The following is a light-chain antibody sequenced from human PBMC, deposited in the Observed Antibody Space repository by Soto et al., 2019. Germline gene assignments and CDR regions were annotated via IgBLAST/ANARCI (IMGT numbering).Light chain of an antibody. CDR3: QQRSNGLT. CDR2: DAS. J-gene: IGKJ4*01. Sequence: WERPTRSCRASQSVSSSLAWYQQKPGQAPRLLIYDASNRATGIPARFSGSGSGTDFTLTISSLEPEDFAVYYCQQRSNGLTFGGGTKVDIK. CDR1: QSVSSS. V-gene: IGKV3-11*01.